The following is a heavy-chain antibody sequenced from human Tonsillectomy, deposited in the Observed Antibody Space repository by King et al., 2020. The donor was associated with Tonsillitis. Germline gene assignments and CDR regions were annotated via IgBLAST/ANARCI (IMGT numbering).Heavy chain of an antibody. CDR3: AKDVAVAGGVLYFDY. D-gene: IGHD6-19*01. CDR2: ISGSGGSP. CDR1: GFTFSSYA. V-gene: IGHV3-23*04. J-gene: IGHJ4*02. Sequence: QLVQSGGGLVQPGGSLRLSCAASGFTFSSYAMSWVRQAPGKGLEWVSAISGSGGSPYAADSVKGRVTISRDNFKNTMHLQMNSLRAEDTAVYYCAKDVAVAGGVLYFDYWGQGTLVTVSS.